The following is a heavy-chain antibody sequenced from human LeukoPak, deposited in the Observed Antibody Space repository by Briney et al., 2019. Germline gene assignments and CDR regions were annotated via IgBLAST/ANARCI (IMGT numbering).Heavy chain of an antibody. CDR2: ILGSGDST. CDR3: ARDPLPTN. CDR1: GFTFSSYA. J-gene: IGHJ4*02. Sequence: GGSLRLSCAASGFTFSSYAMSWVRQAPGKGLEWVSGILGSGDSTYYADSVKGRFTISRDNAKNSLYLQMNSLRAEDTAVYYCARDPLPTNWGQGTLVTVSS. V-gene: IGHV3-23*01.